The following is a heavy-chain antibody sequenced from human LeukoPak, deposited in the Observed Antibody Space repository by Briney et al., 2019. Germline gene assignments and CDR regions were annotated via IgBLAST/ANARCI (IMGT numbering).Heavy chain of an antibody. CDR1: GFAFSSYG. CDR2: IWYNGNNE. Sequence: GGSLRLSCAASGFAFSSYGMHWVRQAPGKGLEWVALIWYNGNNEYYADSVKGRFTISRDNSKNTLYLQMNSLRAEDTAVYYCARGVRAWEVPTEGFDYWGQGTLVTVSP. CDR3: ARGVRAWEVPTEGFDY. D-gene: IGHD1-26*01. J-gene: IGHJ4*02. V-gene: IGHV3-33*01.